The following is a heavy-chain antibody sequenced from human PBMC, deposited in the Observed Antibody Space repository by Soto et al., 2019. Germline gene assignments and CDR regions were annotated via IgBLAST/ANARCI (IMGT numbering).Heavy chain of an antibody. CDR1: GGYFSGYY. J-gene: IGHJ6*02. V-gene: IGHV4-34*01. D-gene: IGHD3-9*01. Sequence: SETLSLTCAVYGGYFSGYYWSWIRQPPGKGLEWIGEINHSGSTNYNPSLKSRVTISVDTSKNQFSLKLSSVTAADTAVYYCARGIRYFDWLFTSYGMDVWGQGTTVTVS. CDR3: ARGIRYFDWLFTSYGMDV. CDR2: INHSGST.